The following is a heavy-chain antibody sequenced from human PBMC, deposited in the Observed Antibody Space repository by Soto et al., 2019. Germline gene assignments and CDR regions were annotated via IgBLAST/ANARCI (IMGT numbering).Heavy chain of an antibody. CDR1: GDTFSNYA. V-gene: IGHV1-69*12. Sequence: QVQLVQSGAEVKKPGSSVKVACKVSGDTFSNYAINWVRQAPGQGLEWMGAIVPLFSTANYAQKVQGRVTITADEFTITAYMELSGLRSDDTATYYCARETSAPGTFREDASDIWGQGTLVTVSS. J-gene: IGHJ3*02. D-gene: IGHD6-13*01. CDR3: ARETSAPGTFREDASDI. CDR2: IVPLFSTA.